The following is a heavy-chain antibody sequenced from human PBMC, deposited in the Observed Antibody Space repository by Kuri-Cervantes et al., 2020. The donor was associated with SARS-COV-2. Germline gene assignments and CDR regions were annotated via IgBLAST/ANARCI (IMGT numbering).Heavy chain of an antibody. CDR2: ISWNSGSI. CDR1: GFTFDDYA. V-gene: IGHV3-9*01. Sequence: GGSLRLSCAASGFTFDDYAMHWVRQAPGKGLEWVSGISWNSGSIGYADSVKGRFTISRENAKNSLYLQMNSLRAGGTAVYYCAREAVAGSNWFDPWGQGTLVTVSS. D-gene: IGHD6-19*01. CDR3: AREAVAGSNWFDP. J-gene: IGHJ5*02.